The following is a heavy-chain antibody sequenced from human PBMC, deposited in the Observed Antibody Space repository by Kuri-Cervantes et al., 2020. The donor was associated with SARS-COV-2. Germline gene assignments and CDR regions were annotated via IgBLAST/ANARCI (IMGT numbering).Heavy chain of an antibody. V-gene: IGHV3-30*02. CDR1: GFTFSSYG. CDR3: AKDQIAATVGYFDY. J-gene: IGHJ4*02. D-gene: IGHD6-13*01. CDR2: IRYDGSNK. Sequence: GGSLRLSCAASGFTFSSYGMHWVRQAPGKGLEWVAFIRYDGSNKYYADSVKGRFTISRDNSKNTLYLQMNSLGGEDTAVYYCAKDQIAATVGYFDYWGQGTLVTVSS.